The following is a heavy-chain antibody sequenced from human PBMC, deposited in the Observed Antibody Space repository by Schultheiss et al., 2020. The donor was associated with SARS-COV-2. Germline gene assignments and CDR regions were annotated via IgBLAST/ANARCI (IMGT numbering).Heavy chain of an antibody. D-gene: IGHD3-3*01. Sequence: ASVKVSCKASGYTFTGYYIHWVRQAPGQGLEWMGWINPNTAGTNYAQKFQGRVTMTTDTSTSTAYMELRSLRSDDTAVYYCAKILEGDAFDIWGQGTMVTVSS. CDR1: GYTFTGYY. J-gene: IGHJ3*02. V-gene: IGHV1-2*02. CDR3: AKILEGDAFDI. CDR2: INPNTAGT.